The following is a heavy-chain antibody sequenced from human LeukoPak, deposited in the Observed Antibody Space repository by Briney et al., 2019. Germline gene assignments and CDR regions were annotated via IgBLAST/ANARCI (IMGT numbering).Heavy chain of an antibody. CDR3: ARDGVYCSSTSCGSYYYYGMDV. CDR1: AFTFSSYW. D-gene: IGHD2-2*01. CDR2: IKQDGSEK. J-gene: IGHJ6*02. V-gene: IGHV3-7*01. Sequence: PGGSLRLSCAASAFTFSSYWMSWVRQAPGKGLEWVANIKQDGSEKYYVDSVKGRFTISRDNAKNSLYLQMNSLRAEDTAVYYCARDGVYCSSTSCGSYYYYGMDVWGQGTTVTVSS.